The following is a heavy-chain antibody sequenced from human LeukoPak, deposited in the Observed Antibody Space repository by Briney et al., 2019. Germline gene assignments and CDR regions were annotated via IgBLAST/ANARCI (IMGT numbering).Heavy chain of an antibody. D-gene: IGHD5-18*01. CDR2: IYYSGST. V-gene: IGHV4-30-4*01. CDR1: GRSISSGDYY. J-gene: IGHJ4*02. Sequence: ASETLSLTCTVSGRSISSGDYYWSWIPQPPGKRLEWIGYIYYSGSTYYNPSLKNRVTISVDTSKNQFSLKLSSVTDADTAVYYCARAGGPKAEYGYSYGSNFDYWGQGTLVTVSS. CDR3: ARAGGPKAEYGYSYGSNFDY.